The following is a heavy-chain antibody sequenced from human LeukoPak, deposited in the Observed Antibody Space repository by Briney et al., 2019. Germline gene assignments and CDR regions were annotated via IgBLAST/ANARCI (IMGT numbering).Heavy chain of an antibody. Sequence: GGSLRLSCAASGFTFSSYSMNWVRQAPGKGLEWVSYISSSGSTIYYADSVKGRFTISRDNAKNSLYLQMNSLRAEDTAVYYCARDQVLYSNYDGYYGMDVWGQGTTVTVSS. J-gene: IGHJ6*02. V-gene: IGHV3-48*04. CDR2: ISSSGSTI. CDR1: GFTFSSYS. D-gene: IGHD4-11*01. CDR3: ARDQVLYSNYDGYYGMDV.